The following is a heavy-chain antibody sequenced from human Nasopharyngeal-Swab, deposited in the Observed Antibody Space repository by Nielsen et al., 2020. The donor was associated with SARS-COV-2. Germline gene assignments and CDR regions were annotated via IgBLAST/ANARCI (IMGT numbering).Heavy chain of an antibody. J-gene: IGHJ4*02. CDR1: GYSFTSYW. CDR2: IYPGDSDT. CDR3: ARPHLNGDYSNFDY. Sequence: ETLSLTCKGSGYSFTSYWIGWVRQMPGKGLEWMGIIYPGDSDTRYSPSFQGQVTISADKSISTAYLQWSSLKASDTAMYYCARPHLNGDYSNFDYWGQGTLVTVSS. V-gene: IGHV5-51*01. D-gene: IGHD4-17*01.